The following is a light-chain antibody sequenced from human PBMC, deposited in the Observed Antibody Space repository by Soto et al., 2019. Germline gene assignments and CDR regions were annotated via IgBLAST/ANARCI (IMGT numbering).Light chain of an antibody. Sequence: ERATLSCRASQSVNSNLAWYQQKPGQAPRLLIYDASNRATGIPARFSGSGSGTDFTLTISSLEPADFAVYYCQQRSNWPPITFGQGTRLEIK. V-gene: IGKV3-11*01. CDR2: DAS. CDR1: QSVNSN. CDR3: QQRSNWPPIT. J-gene: IGKJ5*01.